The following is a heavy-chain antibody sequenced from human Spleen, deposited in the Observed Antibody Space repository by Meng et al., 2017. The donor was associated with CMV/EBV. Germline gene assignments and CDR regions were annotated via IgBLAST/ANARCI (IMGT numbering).Heavy chain of an antibody. Sequence: GESLKISCVGSGFTFSSYEMNWVRQAPGKGLEWVSSISSSSSFIYYADSVKGRFTISGDNAKNSLYLQMNGLRVEDTAVYYCARESSSSFVLDVWGQGTTVTVSS. CDR3: ARESSSSFVLDV. J-gene: IGHJ6*02. D-gene: IGHD6-6*01. V-gene: IGHV3-21*01. CDR1: GFTFSSYE. CDR2: ISSSSSFI.